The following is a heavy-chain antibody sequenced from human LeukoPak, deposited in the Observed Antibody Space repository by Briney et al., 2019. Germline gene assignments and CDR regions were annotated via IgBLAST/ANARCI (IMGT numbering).Heavy chain of an antibody. V-gene: IGHV4-59*08. CDR1: GGSISSYY. D-gene: IGHD3-10*01. CDR2: IYYSGST. J-gene: IGHJ4*02. CDR3: ARTPMVRGVIPLYYFDY. Sequence: SGTLSLTCTVSGGSISSYYWSWIRQPPGKGLEWIGYIYYSGSTNYNPSLKSRVTISVDTSKNQFSLKLSSVTAADTAVYYCARTPMVRGVIPLYYFDYWGQGTLVTVSS.